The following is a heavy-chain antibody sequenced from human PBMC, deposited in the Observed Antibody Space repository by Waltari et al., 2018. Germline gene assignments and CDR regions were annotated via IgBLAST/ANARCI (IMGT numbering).Heavy chain of an antibody. Sequence: QVRLQQWGAGLLKPSETLSLTCAVYGGSLRVSYGHWLSQPPGKGLEWIGEIDHGVFTNYNPSLKSRVTISIDKSKNQFSLKMTSVTAADTAVYYCAREQQLVLGRSGMFDPWGRGTPVTVSS. CDR3: AREQQLVLGRSGMFDP. D-gene: IGHD6-13*01. J-gene: IGHJ5*02. V-gene: IGHV4-34*02. CDR1: GGSLRVSY. CDR2: IDHGVFT.